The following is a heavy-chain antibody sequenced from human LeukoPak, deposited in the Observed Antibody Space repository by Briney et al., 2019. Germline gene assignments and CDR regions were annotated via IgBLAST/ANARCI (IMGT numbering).Heavy chain of an antibody. CDR2: IYYSGST. V-gene: IGHV4-30-4*08. CDR1: VGSISSGDHY. J-gene: IGHJ4*02. CDR3: ARGVPAATLDY. Sequence: PSQTLSLTCTVSVGSISSGDHYWSWIRQPPGKGLEYIGYIYYSGSTYYNPSLKSRVTISVDTSKNQFSLKLSSVTAADTAVYYCARGVPAATLDYWGQGTLVTVSS. D-gene: IGHD2-15*01.